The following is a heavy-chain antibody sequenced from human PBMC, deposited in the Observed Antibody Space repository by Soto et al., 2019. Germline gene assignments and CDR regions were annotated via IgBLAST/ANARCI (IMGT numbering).Heavy chain of an antibody. J-gene: IGHJ6*02. CDR2: IIPIFGTA. D-gene: IGHD5-12*01. CDR1: GSTFSNYA. Sequence: QVQLVQSGAEVKKPGSSVKVSCKASGSTFSNYALTWVRQAPGHGLEWMGGIIPIFGTANYAQKFQGRVTITADKSTSTAYMELGSLRSEDTAVYFCAGGGYGGYHYDYSYYGLDVWGQGTTVTVSS. V-gene: IGHV1-69*06. CDR3: AGGGYGGYHYDYSYYGLDV.